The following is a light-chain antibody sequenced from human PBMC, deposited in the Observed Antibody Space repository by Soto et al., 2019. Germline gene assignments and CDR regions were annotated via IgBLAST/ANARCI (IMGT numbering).Light chain of an antibody. CDR2: GVN. CDR1: SSDVGTYNF. V-gene: IGLV2-23*02. CDR3: CSYASSCPLG. Sequence: QSALTQPASVSGSPGQSITISCTGTSSDVGTYNFVSWYQKHPGKAPKVMIYGVNKRPSGVSDRFSGSKSGNTASLTISGLQAEDEADYYCCSYASSCPLGFGGGTQRTVL. J-gene: IGLJ3*02.